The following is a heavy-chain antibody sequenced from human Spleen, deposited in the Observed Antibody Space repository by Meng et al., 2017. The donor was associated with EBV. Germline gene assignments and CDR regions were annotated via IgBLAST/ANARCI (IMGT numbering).Heavy chain of an antibody. CDR3: ARDPGYQMIDP. V-gene: IGHV1-69*01. CDR1: CSSYNIYA. J-gene: IGHJ5*02. CDR2: NIPMTATA. D-gene: IGHD6-13*01. Sequence: QVQLGADGAKPEGSGTAVCVAVSDSCSSYNIYAVSWVPGTPREGLEWMRGNIPMTATANYAQRFQDRVTITADESASTDYMELSSLRYEVTAVYYCARDPGYQMIDPWGQGTLVTVSS.